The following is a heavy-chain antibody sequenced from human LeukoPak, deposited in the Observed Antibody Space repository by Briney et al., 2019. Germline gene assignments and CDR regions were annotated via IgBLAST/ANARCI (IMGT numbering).Heavy chain of an antibody. J-gene: IGHJ4*02. CDR3: AKARQQWHRTDY. CDR2: ISGSGGST. D-gene: IGHD6-19*01. Sequence: GGSLRLSCAASGFTFSSYAMSRVRQAPGKGLEWVSAISGSGGSTYYADSVKGRFTISRDNSKNTLYLQMNSLRAEDTAVYYCAKARQQWHRTDYWGQGTLVTVSS. V-gene: IGHV3-23*01. CDR1: GFTFSSYA.